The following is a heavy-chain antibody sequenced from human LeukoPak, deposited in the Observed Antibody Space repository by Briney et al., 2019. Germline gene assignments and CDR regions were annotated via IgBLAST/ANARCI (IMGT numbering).Heavy chain of an antibody. CDR1: GYTFTAYY. CDR2: IDTNSGGT. J-gene: IGHJ4*02. CDR3: ASEAFCAGGSCYLHRVAS. D-gene: IGHD2-15*01. Sequence: ASVKVSCKASGYTFTAYYMHWVRQAPGQGLECMGWIDTNSGGTNYAQKFQGRVTITRDTSIGTAYMELSSLISDDTAVYYCASEAFCAGGSCYLHRVASWGPGTLVTVSS. V-gene: IGHV1-2*02.